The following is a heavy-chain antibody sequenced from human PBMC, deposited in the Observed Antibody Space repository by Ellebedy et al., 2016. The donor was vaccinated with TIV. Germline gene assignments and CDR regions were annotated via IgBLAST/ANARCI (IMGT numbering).Heavy chain of an antibody. CDR1: GGSISSSSYY. J-gene: IGHJ4*02. Sequence: SETLSLTCTVSGGSISSSSYYWGCIRQPPGKGLEWIGTIYYSGSTYYNPSLKSRVTISADTSKNQFSLKLNSVTAADTAVYYCARGYSYGYCFDYWGQGTLVTVAS. CDR2: IYYSGST. D-gene: IGHD5-18*01. V-gene: IGHV4-39*01. CDR3: ARGYSYGYCFDY.